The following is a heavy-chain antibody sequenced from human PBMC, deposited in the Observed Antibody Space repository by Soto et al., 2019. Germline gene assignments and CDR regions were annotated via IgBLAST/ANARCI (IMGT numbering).Heavy chain of an antibody. J-gene: IGHJ4*02. CDR3: ARANWYSEY. Sequence: SETLSLTCTVSGGSISSSGYYWGWIRQPPGKGLEWIGSVYYSGSTNYKPSLKSRVTISEDTSKNQFSLNLTSLTAADTAIYYCARANWYSEYWGQGTLVTVSS. CDR1: GGSISSSGYY. V-gene: IGHV4-39*07. D-gene: IGHD7-27*01. CDR2: VYYSGST.